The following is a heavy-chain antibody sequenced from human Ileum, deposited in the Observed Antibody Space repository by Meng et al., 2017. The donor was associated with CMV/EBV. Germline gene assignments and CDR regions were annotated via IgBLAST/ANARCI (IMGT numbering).Heavy chain of an antibody. J-gene: IGHJ4*02. CDR2: IYYSGST. CDR3: AILYYDYVWGSQEDY. Sequence: GGAISSSSYYWGWIRQPPGKGLEWIGSIYYSGSTYYNPSLKSRVTISVDTSKNQFSLKLSSVTAADTAVYYCAILYYDYVWGSQEDYWGQGTLVTVSS. D-gene: IGHD3-16*01. CDR1: GGAISSSSYY. V-gene: IGHV4-39*01.